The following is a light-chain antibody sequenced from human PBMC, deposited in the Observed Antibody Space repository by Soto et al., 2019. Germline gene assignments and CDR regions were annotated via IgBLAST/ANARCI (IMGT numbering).Light chain of an antibody. CDR3: QQHSHWPPWT. CDR1: ENVRTF. J-gene: IGKJ1*01. Sequence: EVVLTQSPATLSLSPGERATLSCRASENVRTFVDWYQQKPGQAPRLLIYGASNRATGIPARFSGSGSGTDFTLDISDIEPADFAVYYCQQHSHWPPWTFGQGTRVEIQ. V-gene: IGKV3-11*01. CDR2: GAS.